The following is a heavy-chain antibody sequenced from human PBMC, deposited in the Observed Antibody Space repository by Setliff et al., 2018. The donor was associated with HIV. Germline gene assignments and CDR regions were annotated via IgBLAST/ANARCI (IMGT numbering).Heavy chain of an antibody. CDR2: IYYSGST. CDR1: GGSISSSSYY. D-gene: IGHD3-10*01. J-gene: IGHJ3*02. Sequence: LSLTCTVSGGSISSSSYYWGWIRQPPGKGLEWIGSIYYSGSTYYNPSLKSRVTISVDTSKNQFSLKLSSVTAADTAVYYCARAIRLLSRGSGSHHAFDIWGQGTMVTVSS. CDR3: ARAIRLLSRGSGSHHAFDI. V-gene: IGHV4-39*07.